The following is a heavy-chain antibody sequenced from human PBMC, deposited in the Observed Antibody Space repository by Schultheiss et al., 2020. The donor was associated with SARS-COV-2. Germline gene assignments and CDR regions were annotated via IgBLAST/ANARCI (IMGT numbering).Heavy chain of an antibody. Sequence: SETLSLTCTVSGGSISSGDYYWGWIRQPPGKGLEWIGSIYYSGSTYYNPSLKSRVTISVDTSKNQFSLKLSSVTAADTAVYYCARWPTNYYDSSGYVRPVDYWGQGTLVTVSS. V-gene: IGHV4-39*01. CDR1: GGSISSGDYY. D-gene: IGHD3-22*01. CDR3: ARWPTNYYDSSGYVRPVDY. CDR2: IYYSGST. J-gene: IGHJ4*02.